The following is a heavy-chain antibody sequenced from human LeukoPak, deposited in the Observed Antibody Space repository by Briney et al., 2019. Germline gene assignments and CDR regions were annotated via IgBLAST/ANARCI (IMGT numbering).Heavy chain of an antibody. CDR1: GGTFSSYA. J-gene: IGHJ5*02. D-gene: IGHD2-2*01. CDR3: ARGDLRGCSSTSCYGWFDP. CDR2: IIPILGIA. Sequence: SVKVSCKASGGTFSSYAISWVRQAPGQGLEWMGRIIPILGIANYAQKFQGRVTITADKSTSTAYMELSSLRSEDTAVYYCARGDLRGCSSTSCYGWFDPWGQGTLVTVSS. V-gene: IGHV1-69*04.